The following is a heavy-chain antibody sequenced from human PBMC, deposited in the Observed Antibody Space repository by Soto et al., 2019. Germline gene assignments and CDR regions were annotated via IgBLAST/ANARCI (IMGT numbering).Heavy chain of an antibody. Sequence: ASVKVSCKASGYTFTNSAMHWVRQAPGQRLEWMGWINAGNGNTKYSQKFQGRVTITRDTSASTAYMELSSLRSEDTAVYYCARGQLARSYYDYVWGTYLFPPPARVHPVWYDFWGPGSQDIGSS. CDR2: INAGNGNT. CDR3: ARGQLARSYYDYVWGTYLFPPPARVHPVWYDF. CDR1: GYTFTNSA. D-gene: IGHD3-16*02. J-gene: IGHJ5*01. V-gene: IGHV1-3*01.